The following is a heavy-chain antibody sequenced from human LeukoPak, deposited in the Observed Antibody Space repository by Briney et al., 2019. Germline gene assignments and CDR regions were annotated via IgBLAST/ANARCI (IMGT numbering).Heavy chain of an antibody. Sequence: GGSLRLSCAASGFTFSSHWMHWVRQGPGEGLVWISRLSRDGSTTNYADSVKGRFSISRDNAKNTQCLQMNSLRAEDTAVYYCVGQYGGSFFYWGQGILVT. CDR3: VGQYGGSFFY. J-gene: IGHJ4*02. CDR1: GFTFSSHW. CDR2: LSRDGSTT. D-gene: IGHD1-26*01. V-gene: IGHV3-74*01.